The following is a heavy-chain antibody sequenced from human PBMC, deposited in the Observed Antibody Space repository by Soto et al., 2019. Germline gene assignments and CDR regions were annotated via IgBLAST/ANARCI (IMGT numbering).Heavy chain of an antibody. V-gene: IGHV1-69*01. CDR3: ARDGNGPYFPSGDY. Sequence: QVQLVQSGAEVKKPGSSVKVSCKASGGTFSSYAISWVRQAPGQGLEWMGGIIPIFGTANYAQKFQGRVTITADQSTITAYMEVSSLRSEDTAVYYCARDGNGPYFPSGDYWGQGTLVTVSS. D-gene: IGHD1-26*01. CDR2: IIPIFGTA. CDR1: GGTFSSYA. J-gene: IGHJ4*02.